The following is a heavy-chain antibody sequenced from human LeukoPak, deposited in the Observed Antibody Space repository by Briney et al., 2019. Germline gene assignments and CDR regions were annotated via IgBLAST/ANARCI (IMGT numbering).Heavy chain of an antibody. CDR2: IS. J-gene: IGHJ5*02. CDR1: GFTFSSYS. CDR3: ARPYYYDSSAADSLFDP. D-gene: IGHD3-22*01. V-gene: IGHV3-21*01. Sequence: PGGSLRLSCAASGFTFSSYSMNWVRQAPGKGLEWVSSISYAGSVKGRFTISRDNAKNSLYLQMNSLRAEDTAVYYCARPYYYDSSAADSLFDPWGQGTLVTVSS.